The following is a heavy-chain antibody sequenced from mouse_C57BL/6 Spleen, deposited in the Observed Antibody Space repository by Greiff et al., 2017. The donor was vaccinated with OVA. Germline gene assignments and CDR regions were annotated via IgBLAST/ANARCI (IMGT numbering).Heavy chain of an antibody. CDR3: ARGDDYDGFDY. D-gene: IGHD2-4*01. CDR2: INPNNGGT. CDR1: GYTFTDYY. V-gene: IGHV1-26*01. Sequence: EVQLQQSGPELVKPGASVKISCKASGYTFTDYYMNWVKQSHGKSLEWIGDINPNNGGTSYNQKFKGKATLTVDKSSSTAYMELRSLTSEDSAVYYCARGDDYDGFDYWGQGTTLTVSS. J-gene: IGHJ2*01.